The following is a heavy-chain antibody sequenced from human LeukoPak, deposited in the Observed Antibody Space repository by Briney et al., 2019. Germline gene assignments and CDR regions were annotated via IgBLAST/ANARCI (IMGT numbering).Heavy chain of an antibody. D-gene: IGHD2-15*01. CDR2: INHSGST. Sequence: SETLSLTCAVYGESFSGYYWGWIRQPPGKGLEWIGEINHSGSTNYNPSLKSRVTISVDTSKNQFSLKLSSVTAADTAVYSCARGRIYCSGGSCYSGYFDYWGQGTLVTVSS. CDR1: GESFSGYY. CDR3: ARGRIYCSGGSCYSGYFDY. J-gene: IGHJ4*02. V-gene: IGHV4-34*01.